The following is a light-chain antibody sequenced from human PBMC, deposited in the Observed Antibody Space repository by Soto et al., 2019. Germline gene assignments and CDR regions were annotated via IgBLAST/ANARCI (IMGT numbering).Light chain of an antibody. J-gene: IGKJ1*01. Sequence: DIVLTQSPGTLSLSPGERATLSCRASQSISSNYLAWYQQKPGQAPRLLIYAASSRATGIPDRFSGSGSGTVFTLTISRLEPEDFGVYYCQQYGSSPRTFGQGTTVEIK. CDR3: QQYGSSPRT. CDR2: AAS. V-gene: IGKV3-20*01. CDR1: QSISSNY.